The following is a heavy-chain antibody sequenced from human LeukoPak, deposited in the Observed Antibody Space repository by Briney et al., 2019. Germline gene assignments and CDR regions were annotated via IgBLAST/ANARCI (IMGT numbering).Heavy chain of an antibody. V-gene: IGHV1-46*01. CDR2: INPSGGST. J-gene: IGHJ4*02. CDR3: ARDKNRRERWLWY. D-gene: IGHD5-24*01. Sequence: GASVKVSCKASGYTFTSYYMHWVRQAPGQGLEWMGIINPSGGSTSYAQKFQGRVTMTRDTSTSTAYMELRSLRSDDTAVYYCARDKNRRERWLWYWGQGTLVTVSS. CDR1: GYTFTSYY.